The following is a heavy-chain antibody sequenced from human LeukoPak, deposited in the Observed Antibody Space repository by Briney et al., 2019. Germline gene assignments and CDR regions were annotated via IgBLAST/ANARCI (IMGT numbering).Heavy chain of an antibody. CDR1: GFTFRTFG. J-gene: IGHJ4*02. D-gene: IGHD3-9*01. Sequence: GGSLRLSCAASGFTFRTFGMHWVRQAPGKGLEWVAFIRYDGADKFYADSVKGRFTISRGNPKNTAYLQMNSLRAEDTAVYYCAKTTYYDILTGYQRTFYFDYWGQGTLVTVSS. CDR2: IRYDGADK. CDR3: AKTTYYDILTGYQRTFYFDY. V-gene: IGHV3-30*02.